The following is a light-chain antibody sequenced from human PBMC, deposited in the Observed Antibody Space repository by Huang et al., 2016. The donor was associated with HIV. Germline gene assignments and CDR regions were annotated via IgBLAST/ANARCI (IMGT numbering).Light chain of an antibody. V-gene: IGKV3-11*01. J-gene: IGKJ3*01. CDR3: QQRSNWPIFT. Sequence: EIVLTQSPATLSLSPGERATLSCRASQSVSSYLAWYQQKPGQAPRLLIYDASNRAHGIPARFSGSGSGTDFTLTISSLEPEDFAVYYCQQRSNWPIFTFGPGTKVDIK. CDR1: QSVSSY. CDR2: DAS.